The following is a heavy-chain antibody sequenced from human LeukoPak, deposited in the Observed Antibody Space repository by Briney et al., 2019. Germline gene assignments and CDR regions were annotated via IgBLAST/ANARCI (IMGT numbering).Heavy chain of an antibody. J-gene: IGHJ4*02. CDR1: GYTFTNYY. Sequence: ASVKVSCKASGYTFTNYYIHWVRQAPGQGLEWMGGIIPIFGTASYAQKFQGRVTMTRDMSTSTVYMELSSLRSEDTAVYYCARRGDYVWGSKDYWGQGTLVTVSS. D-gene: IGHD3-16*01. V-gene: IGHV1-46*01. CDR3: ARRGDYVWGSKDY. CDR2: IIPIFGTA.